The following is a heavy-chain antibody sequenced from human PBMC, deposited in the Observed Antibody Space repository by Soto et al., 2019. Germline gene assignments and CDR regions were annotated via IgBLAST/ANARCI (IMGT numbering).Heavy chain of an antibody. J-gene: IGHJ3*02. CDR1: GFTFSSYS. CDR2: ISSSSSYI. V-gene: IGHV3-21*01. Sequence: EVQVVESGGGLVKPGGSLRLSCAASGFTFSSYSMNWVRQAPGKGLEWVSSISSSSSYIYYADSVKGRFTISRDNAKNSLYLQMNSLRAEDMAVYYCARVGGGYQLLHAFDIWGQGTMVTVSS. D-gene: IGHD2-2*01. CDR3: ARVGGGYQLLHAFDI.